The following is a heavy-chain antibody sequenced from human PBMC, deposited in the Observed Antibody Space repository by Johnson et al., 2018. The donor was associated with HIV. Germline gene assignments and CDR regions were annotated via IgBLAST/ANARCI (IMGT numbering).Heavy chain of an antibody. J-gene: IGHJ3*02. CDR1: GFTFSSYA. Sequence: QVQLVESGGGVVQPGRSLRLSCAASGFTFSSYAMHWVRQAPGKGLEWGAVISYDGRNKYYADSVKGRFTISRDNAKNSLYLQMNSLRAEDTAVYYCARDWDAFDIWGQGTMVTVSS. V-gene: IGHV3-30-3*01. CDR3: ARDWDAFDI. CDR2: ISYDGRNK.